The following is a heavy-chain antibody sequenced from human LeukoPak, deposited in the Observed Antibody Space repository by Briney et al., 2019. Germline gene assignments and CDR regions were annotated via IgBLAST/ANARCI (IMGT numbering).Heavy chain of an antibody. J-gene: IGHJ3*02. V-gene: IGHV4-39*01. CDR1: GGSISNRNYH. D-gene: IGHD3-9*01. CDR3: ARHFLLRYFDWPGAFDI. CDR2: ICSSGSA. Sequence: PSETLSLTCTVSGGSISNRNYHWGWVRQPPGKGLEWIGSICSSGSAYYNPSLKSRVTISVDTSKNQFSLKLSSVTAADTAVYYCARHFLLRYFDWPGAFDIWGQGTMVTVSS.